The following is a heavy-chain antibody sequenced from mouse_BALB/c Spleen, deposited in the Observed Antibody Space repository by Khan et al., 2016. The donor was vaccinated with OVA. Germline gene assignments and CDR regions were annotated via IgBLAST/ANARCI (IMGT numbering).Heavy chain of an antibody. J-gene: IGHJ1*01. CDR3: ARGAGYWYFDV. CDR1: GYTFTNYG. CDR2: INTYTGEP. Sequence: QIQLVQSGPELKKPGETVKISCKASGYTFTNYGMNWVKQAPGKGLKWMGWINTYTGEPTYTDDFKGRFACSLETSARTAYLQINNLKNEDMATYFGARGAGYWYFDVWGAGTTVTVST. V-gene: IGHV9-1*02.